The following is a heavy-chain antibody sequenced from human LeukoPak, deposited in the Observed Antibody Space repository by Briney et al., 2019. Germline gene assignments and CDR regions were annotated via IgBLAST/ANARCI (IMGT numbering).Heavy chain of an antibody. J-gene: IGHJ3*02. CDR3: ASPTKGRWAHAFDI. CDR1: GGSISGSGSFY. V-gene: IGHV4-61*02. CDR2: IYTSGSIYTFGST. D-gene: IGHD4-23*01. Sequence: SETLSLTCAVSGGSISGSGSFYFSWIRQPAGRGLEWIGRIYTSGSIYTFGSTNFNPSLKSRATISVDTSKNQFSLKLSSVTAADTAVYYCASPTKGRWAHAFDIWGQGTMVTVSS.